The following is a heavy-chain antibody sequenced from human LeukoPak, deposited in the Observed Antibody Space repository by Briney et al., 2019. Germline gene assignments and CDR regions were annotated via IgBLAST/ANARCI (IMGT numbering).Heavy chain of an antibody. V-gene: IGHV1-18*01. CDR3: AREGLDCSGGSCYGPSNAFDI. CDR1: GYTFTSYG. D-gene: IGHD2-15*01. Sequence: ASVKVSCKASGYTFTSYGISWVRQAPGQGLEWMGWISAYNGNTNYAQKLQGRVTMTTDTSTSTAYMELRSLRSDDTAVYYCAREGLDCSGGSCYGPSNAFDIWGQGTMVTVSS. J-gene: IGHJ3*02. CDR2: ISAYNGNT.